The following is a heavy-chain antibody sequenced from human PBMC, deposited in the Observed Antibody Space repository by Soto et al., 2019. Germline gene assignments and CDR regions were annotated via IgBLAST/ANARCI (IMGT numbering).Heavy chain of an antibody. CDR3: AGAAGGRFYYGLDV. CDR2: INQSGIT. D-gene: IGHD6-13*01. Sequence: PSETLSLTCAFYGASSSNYYWSWIRQSPGKGLEWIGEINQSGITNYNPSLKSRVTISIDTSKSQFSLRLSSVTAADSTVYYCAGAAGGRFYYGLDVWGQGTTVTVSS. J-gene: IGHJ6*02. CDR1: GASSSNYY. V-gene: IGHV4-34*01.